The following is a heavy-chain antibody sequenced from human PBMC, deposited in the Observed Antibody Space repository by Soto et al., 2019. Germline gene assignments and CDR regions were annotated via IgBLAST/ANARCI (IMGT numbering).Heavy chain of an antibody. V-gene: IGHV3-33*01. J-gene: IGHJ6*02. Sequence: PGGSLRLSCAASGFTFSSYGMHWVRQAPGKGLEWVAVIWYDGSNKYYADSVKGRFTISRDNSKNTLYLQMNGLRAEDTAVYYCARDRITIFGVVIRGIDGMDVWGQGTTVTVSS. CDR3: ARDRITIFGVVIRGIDGMDV. D-gene: IGHD3-3*01. CDR1: GFTFSSYG. CDR2: IWYDGSNK.